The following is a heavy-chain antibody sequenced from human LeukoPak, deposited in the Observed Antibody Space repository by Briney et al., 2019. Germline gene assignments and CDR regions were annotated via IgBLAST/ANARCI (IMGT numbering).Heavy chain of an antibody. V-gene: IGHV3-7*03. J-gene: IGHJ4*02. CDR2: IKQDGSEK. CDR1: GFTFSSYW. Sequence: GGSLRLSCAASGFTFSSYWMTWVRQAPGKGLQWVANIKQDGSEKNYVDSVKGRFTISRDNAKNSLYVQMSSLRAEDTAVYYCARDSQIAGNGIDYWGQGTLVTVSS. CDR3: ARDSQIAGNGIDY. D-gene: IGHD2-21*01.